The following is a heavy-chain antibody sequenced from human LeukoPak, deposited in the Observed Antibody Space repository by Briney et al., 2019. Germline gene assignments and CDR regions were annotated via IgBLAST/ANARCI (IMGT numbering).Heavy chain of an antibody. V-gene: IGHV4-34*01. J-gene: IGHJ3*02. D-gene: IGHD1-26*01. CDR1: GGSFSGYY. Sequence: SGTLSLTCAVYGGSFSGYYWSRVRQPPGNRLEWIGEINHSGSTDYNPSLKSRVTISVDTSKNHFSLRLSSVTAADTAVYYCARDQWEPRYAFDIWGQGTMVTLSS. CDR2: INHSGST. CDR3: ARDQWEPRYAFDI.